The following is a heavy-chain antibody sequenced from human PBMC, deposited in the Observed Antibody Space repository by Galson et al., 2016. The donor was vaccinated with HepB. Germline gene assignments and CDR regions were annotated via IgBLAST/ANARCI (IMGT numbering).Heavy chain of an antibody. CDR1: GFTFSSYA. D-gene: IGHD3-9*01. J-gene: IGHJ4*02. Sequence: SLRLSCAASGFTFSSYAMHWVRQAPGKGLEWVAVISYDGSNKHYADFVRGRFTISRDNSKNTLYLQMNSLRAEDTAVYYCARPNIYYDILTGYFDSWGQGTLVTVSS. CDR2: ISYDGSNK. CDR3: ARPNIYYDILTGYFDS. V-gene: IGHV3-30-3*01.